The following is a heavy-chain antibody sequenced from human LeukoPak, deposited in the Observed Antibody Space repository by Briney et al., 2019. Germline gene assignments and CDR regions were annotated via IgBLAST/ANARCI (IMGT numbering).Heavy chain of an antibody. D-gene: IGHD2-21*01. CDR1: GYTFTSYA. Sequence: RASVKVSCKASGYTFTSYAMHWVRQAPGQRLEWMGWINAGNGNTKYSQEFQGRVTITRDTSASTAYMELSSLRSEDTAVYHCARDQFPCCMDVWGKGTTVTVSS. J-gene: IGHJ6*03. CDR3: ARDQFPCCMDV. V-gene: IGHV1-3*03. CDR2: INAGNGNT.